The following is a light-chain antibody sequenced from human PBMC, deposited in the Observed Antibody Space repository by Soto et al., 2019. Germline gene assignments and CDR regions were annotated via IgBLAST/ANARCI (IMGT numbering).Light chain of an antibody. Sequence: QSALAQPASVSGSPGQSITISCAGSSRDIGGYDFVSWYQQHPGEVPKLIIFDVSDRPSGVSDRFSGSKSGDTASLTISGLQVEDEADYYCSSFSNSDTPCVFGTGTKLTVL. J-gene: IGLJ1*01. CDR1: SRDIGGYDF. V-gene: IGLV2-14*03. CDR2: DVS. CDR3: SSFSNSDTPCV.